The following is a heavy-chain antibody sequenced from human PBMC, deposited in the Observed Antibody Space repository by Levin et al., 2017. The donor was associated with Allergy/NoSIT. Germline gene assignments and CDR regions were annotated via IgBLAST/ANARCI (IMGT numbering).Heavy chain of an antibody. Sequence: PGGSLRLSCGASGFTFSSYGMHWVRQAPGKGLEWVAVISYDGKHIYYADSVKGRFTISRDNSKNTLYLQMNSLRPEDTAVYYCAKDRTIVGATAFDYWGQGTLVTVSS. CDR1: GFTFSSYG. V-gene: IGHV3-30*18. CDR3: AKDRTIVGATAFDY. D-gene: IGHD1-26*01. CDR2: ISYDGKHI. J-gene: IGHJ4*02.